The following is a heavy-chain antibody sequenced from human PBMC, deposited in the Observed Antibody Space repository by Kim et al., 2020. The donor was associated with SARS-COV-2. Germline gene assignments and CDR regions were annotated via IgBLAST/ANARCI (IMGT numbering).Heavy chain of an antibody. J-gene: IGHJ4*02. CDR1: GYSFTNFG. Sequence: ASVKVSCKASGYSFTNFGLHWVRQAPGQRLEWMAWISPGNGNTKYSQKFQARLTITRDTSASTAYMELSSLGSEDTAVYYCARVDRHESTDYYFLDFWGQGALVTVSS. V-gene: IGHV1-3*01. CDR3: ARVDRHESTDYYFLDF. D-gene: IGHD3-22*01. CDR2: ISPGNGNT.